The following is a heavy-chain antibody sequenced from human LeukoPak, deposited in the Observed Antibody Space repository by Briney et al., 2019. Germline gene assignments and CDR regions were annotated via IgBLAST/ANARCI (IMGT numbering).Heavy chain of an antibody. J-gene: IGHJ4*02. V-gene: IGHV4-59*01. Sequence: SAALSLPCTVSGGSISSYYWSWIRQPPGKGLEWIGYIYYSWNTNYNPSLQSRVTISVDTSKNQFSLKLSSVTAADTDVYYCARDGTQGGRRWVQPGGFDYWGQGTLVTVSS. CDR1: GGSISSYY. CDR2: IYYSWNT. D-gene: IGHD5-24*01. CDR3: ARDGTQGGRRWVQPGGFDY.